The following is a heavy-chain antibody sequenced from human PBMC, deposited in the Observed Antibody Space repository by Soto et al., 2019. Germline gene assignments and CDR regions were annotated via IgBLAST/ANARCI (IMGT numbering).Heavy chain of an antibody. J-gene: IGHJ5*02. CDR3: AKDPYDGFTTNWFDP. CDR1: GFTFSSYA. D-gene: IGHD3-3*01. Sequence: GGSLRLSCAASGFTFSSYAMSWVRQAPGKGLEWVSAISGSGGSTYYADSVKGRFTISRDNSKNTLYLQMNSLRAEDTAVYYCAKDPYDGFTTNWFDPWGQGTLVTVSS. CDR2: ISGSGGST. V-gene: IGHV3-23*01.